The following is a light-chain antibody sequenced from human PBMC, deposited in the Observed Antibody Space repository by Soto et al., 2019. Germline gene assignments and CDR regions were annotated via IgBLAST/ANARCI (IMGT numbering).Light chain of an antibody. J-gene: IGLJ7*01. CDR2: EGS. CDR1: SSDVGSYNL. V-gene: IGLV2-23*01. CDR3: CSYAGSSTHAV. Sequence: QSALTQPASVSGSPGQSITISCTGTSSDVGSYNLVSWYQQHPGKAPKLMNYEGSKRPSGVSNRFSGSKSGNTASLTISGLQAEDEADYYCCSYAGSSTHAVFGGGTQLTVL.